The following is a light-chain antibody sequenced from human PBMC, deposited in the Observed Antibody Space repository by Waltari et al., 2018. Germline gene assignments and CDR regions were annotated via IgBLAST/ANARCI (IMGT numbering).Light chain of an antibody. V-gene: IGKV4-1*01. CDR1: QSVLYSSNNDNH. CDR3: QQYYSTPRT. CDR2: WAS. Sequence: DIVMTQSPDSLAVSLGERATINCKSSQSVLYSSNNDNHLAWNQQKPGQPPKLLIYWASTRESGVPDRFSGSGSGTDFTLTISSLQAEDVAVYYCQQYYSTPRTFGQGTKVEIK. J-gene: IGKJ1*01.